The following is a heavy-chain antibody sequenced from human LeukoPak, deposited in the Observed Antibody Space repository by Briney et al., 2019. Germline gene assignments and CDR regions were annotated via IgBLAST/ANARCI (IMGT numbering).Heavy chain of an antibody. CDR2: INGGGYST. Sequence: GGSLRLSCAASGSTFSSYAMYWVRQAPGKGLEWVSSINGGGYSTYYADSVKGRFTISRDNSRNTLYLQMNSLRAEDTAVYYCARAVYYYGTSGYYYFDYWGQGALVTVSS. J-gene: IGHJ4*02. CDR1: GSTFSSYA. D-gene: IGHD3-22*01. CDR3: ARAVYYYGTSGYYYFDY. V-gene: IGHV3-23*01.